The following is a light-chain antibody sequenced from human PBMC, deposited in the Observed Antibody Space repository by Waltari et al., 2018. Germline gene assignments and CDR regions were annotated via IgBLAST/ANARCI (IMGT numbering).Light chain of an antibody. CDR2: EVT. V-gene: IGLV2-23*02. CDR1: SSDVGSYNF. J-gene: IGLJ2*01. Sequence: QSALTQPASVSGPPGQSITISCTGTSSDVGSYNFVSWYQHHPGKAPKLTIYEVTKHPLCVSDRFSGSKYDNTASLTISVRQAEDEADYYCFSYAGSSTFKFGGGTMLTVL. CDR3: FSYAGSSTFK.